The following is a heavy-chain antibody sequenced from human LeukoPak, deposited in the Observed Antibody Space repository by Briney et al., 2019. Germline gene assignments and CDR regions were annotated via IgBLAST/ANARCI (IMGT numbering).Heavy chain of an antibody. V-gene: IGHV1-2*02. CDR2: INPNSGGT. Sequence: ASVKVSCKASGFTFTDYFIYWVRQAPGQGLEWMGWINPNSGGTKYGQNFQGRVTITRDTSISTAYMELSSLRSDDTAVYFCAVLMFQLPDCWGQGTLVTVSS. D-gene: IGHD2-2*01. CDR3: AVLMFQLPDC. CDR1: GFTFTDYF. J-gene: IGHJ4*02.